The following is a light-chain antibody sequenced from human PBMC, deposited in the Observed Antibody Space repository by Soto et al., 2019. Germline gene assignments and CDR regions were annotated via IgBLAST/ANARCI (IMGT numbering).Light chain of an antibody. CDR2: VNS. CDR3: SSYRSRDTPYV. J-gene: IGLJ1*01. V-gene: IGLV2-14*01. Sequence: QSVLTQPASVSGAPGQSITISCTGTSSDVGDYKYVSWYQQHPDKAPKLIIFVNSNRPSGISNRFSASKSGNTASPTISGLQAEDEADYSRSSYRSRDTPYVFGTGTKLTVL. CDR1: SSDVGDYKY.